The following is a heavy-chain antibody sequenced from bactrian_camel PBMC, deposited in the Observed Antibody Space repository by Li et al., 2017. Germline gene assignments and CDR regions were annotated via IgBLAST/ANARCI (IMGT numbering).Heavy chain of an antibody. CDR1: ERGLNRNC. J-gene: IGHJ6*01. CDR3: KTALTTLTTGSNHTCARGS. CDR2: INTGGGTT. V-gene: IGHV3S54*01. D-gene: IGHD2*01. Sequence: HVQLVESGGGSVQAGGSLRLSCVASERGLNRNCMGWFRQFPGKEREGVAAINTGGGTTDYSDSVKGRFTISHDKAKDTVYLQMNSLKPADTAMYFCKTALTTLTTGSNHTCARGSWGQGTQVTVS.